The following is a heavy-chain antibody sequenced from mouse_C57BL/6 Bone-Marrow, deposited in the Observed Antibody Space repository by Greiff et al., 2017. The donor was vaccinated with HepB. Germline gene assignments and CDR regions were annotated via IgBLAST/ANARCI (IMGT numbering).Heavy chain of an antibody. Sequence: EVQLQESGPVPVKPGASVKMSCKASGYTFTDYYMNWVKQSHGKSLEWIGVINPYNGGTSYNQKFKGKATLTVDKSSSTAYMELNSLTSEDSAVYYCARAVVPFAYWGQGTLVTVSA. V-gene: IGHV1-19*01. J-gene: IGHJ3*01. CDR1: GYTFTDYY. D-gene: IGHD1-1*01. CDR2: INPYNGGT. CDR3: ARAVVPFAY.